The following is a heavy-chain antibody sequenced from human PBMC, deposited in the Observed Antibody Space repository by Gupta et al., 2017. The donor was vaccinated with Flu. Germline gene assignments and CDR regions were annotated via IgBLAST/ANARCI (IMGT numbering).Heavy chain of an antibody. D-gene: IGHD2-15*01. J-gene: IGHJ4*02. V-gene: IGHV3-23*01. CDR1: GFTFSSSA. CDR2: ISGSGGST. Sequence: EVQLLESGGGLVQPGGSLRLSCAASGFTFSSSAMSWVRQAPGKGLEWVSAISGSGGSTYYADSVKGRFTISRDNSKNTLYLQMNSLRAEDTAVYYCAKGEGGLVVVAASLGYWGQGTLVTVSS. CDR3: AKGEGGLVVVAASLGY.